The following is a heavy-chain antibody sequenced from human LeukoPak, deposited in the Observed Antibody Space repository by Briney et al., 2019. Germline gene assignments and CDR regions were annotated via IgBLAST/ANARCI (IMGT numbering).Heavy chain of an antibody. CDR2: INHSGST. Sequence: SETLSLTCAVYGGSFSGYYWSWIRQPPGEGLEWIGEINHSGSTNYNPSLKSRVTISVDTSKNQFSLKLSSVTAADTAVYYCASLRRIAAAGPSGGDYWGQGTLVTVSS. D-gene: IGHD6-13*01. J-gene: IGHJ4*02. CDR3: ASLRRIAAAGPSGGDY. CDR1: GGSFSGYY. V-gene: IGHV4-34*01.